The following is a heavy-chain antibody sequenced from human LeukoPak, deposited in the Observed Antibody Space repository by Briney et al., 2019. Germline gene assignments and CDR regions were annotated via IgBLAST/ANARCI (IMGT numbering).Heavy chain of an antibody. V-gene: IGHV4-39*01. CDR3: ARMAYCTNGVCYGFDY. D-gene: IGHD2-8*01. Sequence: SETLSLTCTVSGGSISNSSSYWGWIRQPPGRGLEWIGSIYYSGSTYNNPSLKSRVIISVGTSKNQFSLKLTSVTAADTAVYYCARMAYCTNGVCYGFDYWGQGTLVTVSS. J-gene: IGHJ4*02. CDR2: IYYSGST. CDR1: GGSISNSSSY.